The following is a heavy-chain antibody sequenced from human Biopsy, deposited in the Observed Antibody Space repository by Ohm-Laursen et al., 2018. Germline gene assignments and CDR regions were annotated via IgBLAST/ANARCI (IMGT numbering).Heavy chain of an antibody. D-gene: IGHD3-22*01. Sequence: ASVKVSCKASGYTLTGNHVHWVRQAPGQGLEWMGWINAKTGDTNSAQKFQGRVTMTRDTSISTAYVDLSSLRSDDTAVYYCTRGGYYYDSLAYYYWFDPWGQGTLVTVSS. CDR2: INAKTGDT. CDR3: TRGGYYYDSLAYYYWFDP. J-gene: IGHJ5*02. V-gene: IGHV1-2*02. CDR1: GYTLTGNH.